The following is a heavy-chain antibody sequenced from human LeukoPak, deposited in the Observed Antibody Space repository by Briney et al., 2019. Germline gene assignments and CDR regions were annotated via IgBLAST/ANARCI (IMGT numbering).Heavy chain of an antibody. Sequence: GGSLRLSCAASGFYFTDYAMSWARQAPGKGLEWLSAVSGNGDTKDYVDSVKGRFTISRDNSRNTVHPQIDNLRTEDTAVYYCARGSTSTAPGWVYWGHGTPVTVSS. J-gene: IGHJ4*01. CDR1: GFYFTDYA. V-gene: IGHV3-23*01. CDR3: ARGSTSTAPGWVY. D-gene: IGHD2-21*02. CDR2: VSGNGDTK.